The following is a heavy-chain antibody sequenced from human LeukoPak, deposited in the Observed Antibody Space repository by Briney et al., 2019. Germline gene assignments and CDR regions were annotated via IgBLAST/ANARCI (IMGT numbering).Heavy chain of an antibody. V-gene: IGHV3-23*01. Sequence: TGGSLRLSCAASGFTFSSYSMNWVRQAPGKGLEWVSAISGSGGTTYYADSVKGRFTISRDNSKDTLFLQMNSLRAEDTAVYYCARAETTGIWYFDYWGQGTLVAVSS. CDR1: GFTFSSYS. CDR3: ARAETTGIWYFDY. CDR2: ISGSGGTT. J-gene: IGHJ4*02. D-gene: IGHD4-11*01.